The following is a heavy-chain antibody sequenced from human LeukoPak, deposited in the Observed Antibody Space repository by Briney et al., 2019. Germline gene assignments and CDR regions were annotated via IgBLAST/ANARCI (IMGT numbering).Heavy chain of an antibody. V-gene: IGHV3-23*01. CDR3: AKGFYGSGSYYDFDY. Sequence: GGSLRLSCAASGFTFSSYAMSWVRQAPGKGLEWVSAISGSGGSTYYADSVKGRFTISRDNSKSTLYLQMNSLRAEDTAVYYCAKGFYGSGSYYDFDYWGQGTLVTVSS. D-gene: IGHD3-10*01. CDR1: GFTFSSYA. CDR2: ISGSGGST. J-gene: IGHJ4*02.